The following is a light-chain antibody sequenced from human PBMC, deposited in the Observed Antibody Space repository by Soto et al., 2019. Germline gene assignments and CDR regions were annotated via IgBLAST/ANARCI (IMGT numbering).Light chain of an antibody. CDR1: QSVSSN. Sequence: EMVLTQSPGTLSLSPGERATLSCRASQSVSSNLAWYQQKPGQAPRLFIHGTSTRATGIPARFSGSGSGTEFTLTISSLQSEDFAVYYCQQYNNWPRTFGQGTKVDIK. J-gene: IGKJ1*01. V-gene: IGKV3-15*01. CDR3: QQYNNWPRT. CDR2: GTS.